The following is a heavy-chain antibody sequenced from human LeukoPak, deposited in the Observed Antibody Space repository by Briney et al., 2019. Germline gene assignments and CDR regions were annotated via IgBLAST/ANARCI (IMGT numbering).Heavy chain of an antibody. D-gene: IGHD2-15*01. V-gene: IGHV4-38-2*01. J-gene: IGHJ6*03. Sequence: SETLSLTCAVSGYSISSGYYWGWIRQPPGKGLEWIGSIYHSGSTYYNPSLKSRVTISVDTSKNQFSLKLSSVTAADTAVYYCARTTYCSGGSCYYHYYMDVWGKGTTVTVSS. CDR3: ARTTYCSGGSCYYHYYMDV. CDR2: IYHSGST. CDR1: GYSISSGYY.